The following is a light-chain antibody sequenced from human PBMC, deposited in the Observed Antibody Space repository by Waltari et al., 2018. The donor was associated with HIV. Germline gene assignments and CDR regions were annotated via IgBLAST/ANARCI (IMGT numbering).Light chain of an antibody. CDR2: DKR. Sequence: QSVLTQPPSVSGAPGQRVTISCTGGSSNIVAGSDVHWYQQLPGTAPKLLIADKRSRTSGVPDRFSGSRTGTSASLDITGRRAEDEADYYCQSYDTRLSAWVFGGGTKLTVL. J-gene: IGLJ3*02. CDR3: QSYDTRLSAWV. V-gene: IGLV1-40*01. CDR1: SSNIVAGSD.